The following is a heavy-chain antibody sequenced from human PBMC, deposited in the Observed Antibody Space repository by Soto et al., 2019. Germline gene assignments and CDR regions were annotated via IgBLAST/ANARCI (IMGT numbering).Heavy chain of an antibody. J-gene: IGHJ6*01. D-gene: IGHD2-15*01. Sequence: SETLSLTCTVSGGSISSYYWSWIRQPPGKGLEWIGYIYYSGGTNYNPSLKSRVTISVDTSKNQFSLMLSSVTAADTAVYYCAIVKYLAASRGHGAPAYYYYG. V-gene: IGHV4-59*01. CDR1: GGSISSYY. CDR2: IYYSGGT. CDR3: AIVKYLAASRGHGAPAYYYYG.